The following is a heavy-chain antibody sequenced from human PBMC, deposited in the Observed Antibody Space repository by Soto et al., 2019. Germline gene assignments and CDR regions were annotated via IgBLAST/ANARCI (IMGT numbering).Heavy chain of an antibody. D-gene: IGHD6-19*01. V-gene: IGHV3-53*01. CDR3: ARDRSSGWYYFDY. CDR2: VHSGGST. CDR1: GFTVSSSY. J-gene: IGHJ4*02. Sequence: PGGSLRLSCAASGFTVSSSYMSWIRQAPGKGLEWVSVVHSGGSTHYADSVKGRFTISRDNAENNLYLQMNSLRVEDTAVYYCARDRSSGWYYFDYWGQGTLVTVSS.